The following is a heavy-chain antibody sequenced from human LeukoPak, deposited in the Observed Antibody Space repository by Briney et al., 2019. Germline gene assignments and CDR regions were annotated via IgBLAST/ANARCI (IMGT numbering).Heavy chain of an antibody. Sequence: GGSLRLSCAASGFTFRTYSMNWVRQARGKGLEWVSSISSTSTYIHYADSVKGRFTISRDNAKNSLYLQMNSLRAEDTAVYYCARGAGVFDCWGQGTLVTVSS. CDR3: ARGAGVFDC. D-gene: IGHD3-10*01. CDR1: GFTFRTYS. V-gene: IGHV3-21*01. CDR2: ISSTSTYI. J-gene: IGHJ4*02.